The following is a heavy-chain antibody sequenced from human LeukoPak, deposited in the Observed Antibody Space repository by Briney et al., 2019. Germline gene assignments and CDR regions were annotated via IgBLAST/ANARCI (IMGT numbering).Heavy chain of an antibody. V-gene: IGHV3-48*01. CDR2: NSSGGNTI. CDR3: ARVTLWGSGSYLAYYYMDV. CDR1: GFTFNSET. J-gene: IGHJ6*03. Sequence: PGGSLRLSCAASGFTFNSETMNWVRQAPGKGLEWVSYNSSGGNTIYYADSVKGRFTISRDNAKNSLYLQMNSLRAEDTAVYYCARVTLWGSGSYLAYYYMDVWGKGTTVTVSS. D-gene: IGHD3-10*01.